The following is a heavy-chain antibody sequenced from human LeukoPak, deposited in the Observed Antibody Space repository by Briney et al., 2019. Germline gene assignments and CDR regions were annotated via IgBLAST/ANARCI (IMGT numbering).Heavy chain of an antibody. CDR3: ARDQRAAGTGAYYYYYMDV. V-gene: IGHV3-7*01. Sequence: GGSLRLSCAASGFTFSSYWMSWVRQAPGKGLEWVANIKQDGSKKYYVDSVKGRFTISRDNAKNSLYLQMNSLRAEDTAVYYCARDQRAAGTGAYYYYYMDVWGKGTTVTVSS. D-gene: IGHD6-13*01. CDR1: GFTFSSYW. J-gene: IGHJ6*03. CDR2: IKQDGSKK.